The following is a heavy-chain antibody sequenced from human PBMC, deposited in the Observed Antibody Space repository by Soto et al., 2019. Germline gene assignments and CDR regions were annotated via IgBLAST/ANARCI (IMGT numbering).Heavy chain of an antibody. V-gene: IGHV1-69*01. CDR1: GGTFSTFG. Sequence: QVQLVQSGAEVKKTGSSVKVSCKTSGGTFSTFGISWVRQAPGQGLEWMGGIIPFFGTAAYSQKFEDRITMTADESTNTGYMDLRSLTSEDTAIYYGARTAPMDAGDKYYYDFWGQGALVTVSA. J-gene: IGHJ4*02. CDR3: ARTAPMDAGDKYYYDF. CDR2: IIPFFGTA. D-gene: IGHD3-16*01.